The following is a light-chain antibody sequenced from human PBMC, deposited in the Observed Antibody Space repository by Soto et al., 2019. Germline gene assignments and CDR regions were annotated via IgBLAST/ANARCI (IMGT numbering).Light chain of an antibody. Sequence: DIQMTQSPSTLSASVGDRVTVTCRASQGISASLAWFQQRPGKAPQLLIYDVSSLESVVPSRFSGSGSGTEFTLTISSLQPDDFATYYCQQYSTFWTFGQGTKVEI. CDR1: QGISAS. CDR2: DVS. CDR3: QQYSTFWT. J-gene: IGKJ1*01. V-gene: IGKV1-5*01.